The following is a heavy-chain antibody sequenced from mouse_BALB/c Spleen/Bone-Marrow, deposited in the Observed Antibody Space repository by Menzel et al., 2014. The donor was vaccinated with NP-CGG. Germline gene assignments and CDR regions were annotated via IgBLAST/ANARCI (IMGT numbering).Heavy chain of an antibody. J-gene: IGHJ2*01. CDR2: IDPFNGGT. D-gene: IGHD2-4*01. CDR1: GYSFTSYY. Sequence: VQLQQPGPELMKPGASVKISCKASGYSFTSYYMHWVKQSHGKSLEWIGYIDPFNGGTSYNQKFKVKATLTVDKSSNTAYMHLSSLTSEDSAVYYCARAYDFLDYWGQGSTLTVSS. CDR3: ARAYDFLDY. V-gene: IGHV1S135*01.